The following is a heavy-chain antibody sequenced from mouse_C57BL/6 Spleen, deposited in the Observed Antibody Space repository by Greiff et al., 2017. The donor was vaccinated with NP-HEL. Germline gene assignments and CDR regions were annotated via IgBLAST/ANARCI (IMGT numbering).Heavy chain of an antibody. Sequence: EVQLVESEGGLVQPGSSMKLSCTASGFTFSDYYMAWVRQVPEKGLEWVANINYDGSSTYYLDSLKSRFIISRDNAKNILYLQMSSLKSEDTATYYCARGLLLYFDVWGTGTTVTVSS. CDR2: INYDGSST. D-gene: IGHD2-10*01. CDR3: ARGLLLYFDV. CDR1: GFTFSDYY. V-gene: IGHV5-16*01. J-gene: IGHJ1*03.